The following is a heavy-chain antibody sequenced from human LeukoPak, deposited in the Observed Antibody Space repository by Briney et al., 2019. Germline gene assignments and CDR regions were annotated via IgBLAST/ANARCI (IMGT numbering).Heavy chain of an antibody. D-gene: IGHD3-9*01. CDR1: GFTFSSYS. Sequence: GGSLRLSCAASGFTFSSYSMNWVRQAPGKGLEWVSSISSSSSYIYYADSVKGRFTISRDNAKNSLYLQMNSLRAEDTAVYYCANIAGYDILTGYSYWGQGTLVTVSS. CDR2: ISSSSSYI. CDR3: ANIAGYDILTGYSY. V-gene: IGHV3-21*01. J-gene: IGHJ4*02.